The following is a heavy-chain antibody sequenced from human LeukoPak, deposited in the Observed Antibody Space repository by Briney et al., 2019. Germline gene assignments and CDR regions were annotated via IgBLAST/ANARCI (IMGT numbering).Heavy chain of an antibody. V-gene: IGHV3-30*14. CDR2: IYIDGET. CDR1: GFTFSSYA. D-gene: IGHD2-2*01. J-gene: IGHJ4*02. Sequence: GRSLRLSCAASGFTFSSYAMHWVRQAPGKGLEWVSFIYIDGETKYADSVRGRFTISRDNSKNTVHLQMNSLRADDTAVYFCARWYCTGTSCYYDYWGQGILVTVSS. CDR3: ARWYCTGTSCYYDY.